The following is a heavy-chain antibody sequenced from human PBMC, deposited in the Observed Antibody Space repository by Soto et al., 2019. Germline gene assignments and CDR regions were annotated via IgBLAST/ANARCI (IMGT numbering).Heavy chain of an antibody. V-gene: IGHV1-69*02. CDR3: ARSGAEGVTGAY. D-gene: IGHD1-26*01. Sequence: QVQLVQSGAEVKKPGSSVKVSCKASGGTFSSYTISWVRQAPGQGLEWMGRIIPILGIANYAQKFQGRVTITADKSTSTAYMELSSLRSEDTPVYYCARSGAEGVTGAYWGQGTLVTVSS. CDR1: GGTFSSYT. J-gene: IGHJ4*02. CDR2: IIPILGIA.